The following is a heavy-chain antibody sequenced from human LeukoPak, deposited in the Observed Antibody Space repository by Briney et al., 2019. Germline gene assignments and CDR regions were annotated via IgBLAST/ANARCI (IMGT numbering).Heavy chain of an antibody. D-gene: IGHD2-15*01. V-gene: IGHV1-2*02. J-gene: IGHJ4*02. Sequence: ASVKVSCKASGYTFTGYYMHWVRQAPGQGLEWMGWINPNSGGTNYAQKFQGRVTMTRDTSISTAYMELSRLRSDDTAVYYCASPGYCSGGSCPPSYWGQGTLVTVSS. CDR2: INPNSGGT. CDR1: GYTFTGYY. CDR3: ASPGYCSGGSCPPSY.